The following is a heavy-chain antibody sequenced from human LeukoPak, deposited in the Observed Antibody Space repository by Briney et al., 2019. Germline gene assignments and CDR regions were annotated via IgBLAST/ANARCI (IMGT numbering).Heavy chain of an antibody. CDR2: NRNKASRYTT. Sequence: GGSLRLSRAASGFTLSDHHMDWVRQAPGKGLEWVGRNRNKASRYTTEYAASVKGRLTISRGDSKNSMYLQMNSLKTEDTAVYYCASVEGAPGYWGQGTLVTVSS. J-gene: IGHJ4*02. CDR1: GFTLSDHH. V-gene: IGHV3-72*01. CDR3: ASVEGAPGY. D-gene: IGHD1-26*01.